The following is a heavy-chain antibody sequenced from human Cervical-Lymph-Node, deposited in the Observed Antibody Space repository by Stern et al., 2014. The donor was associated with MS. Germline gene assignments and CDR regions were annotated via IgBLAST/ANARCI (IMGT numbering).Heavy chain of an antibody. CDR3: ARKTTAKN. D-gene: IGHD4-17*01. Sequence: QLVQSGGGVVKPGGSLRLSCAASEFTFSDYSLSWIRQAPGKGLEWVSYILGSGTTIYYAASVKGRFTISRDNAKNSLYLQMNSLRAEDTAVYYCARKTTAKNWGQGTLVTVSS. CDR2: ILGSGTTI. J-gene: IGHJ4*02. V-gene: IGHV3-11*01. CDR1: EFTFSDYS.